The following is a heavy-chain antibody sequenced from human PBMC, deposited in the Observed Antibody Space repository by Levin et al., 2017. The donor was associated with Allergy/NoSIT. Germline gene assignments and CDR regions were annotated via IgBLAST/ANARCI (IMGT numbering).Heavy chain of an antibody. CDR2: INPNGVNT. V-gene: IGHV1-46*01. Sequence: GESLKISCKASGYPFTKDFMHWVRQAPGQGLEWMGVINPNGVNTSYPQKFQGRVTMTGDTSTVYMELRSLRSEDTAVYYCAKETILGGVNSYTGMDVWGQGTTVIVSS. J-gene: IGHJ6*02. D-gene: IGHD3-3*02. CDR1: GYPFTKDF. CDR3: AKETILGGVNSYTGMDV.